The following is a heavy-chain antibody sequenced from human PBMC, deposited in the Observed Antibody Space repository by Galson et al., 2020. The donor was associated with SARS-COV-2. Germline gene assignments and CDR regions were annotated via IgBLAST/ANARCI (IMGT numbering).Heavy chain of an antibody. CDR3: ARVNAWFGELVDY. J-gene: IGHJ4*02. Sequence: ASETLSLTCTVSGGSISSYYWTWIPQPAGKGLEWIGRIYTSGSTNYNPSLKSRVTMSVDTSKNQFSLKLSSVTAADTAVYYCARVNAWFGELVDYWGQGTLVTVSS. CDR2: IYTSGST. D-gene: IGHD3-10*01. V-gene: IGHV4-4*07. CDR1: GGSISSYY.